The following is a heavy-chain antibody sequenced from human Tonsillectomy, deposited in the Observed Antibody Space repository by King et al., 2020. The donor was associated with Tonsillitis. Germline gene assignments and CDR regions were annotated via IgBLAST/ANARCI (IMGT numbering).Heavy chain of an antibody. V-gene: IGHV3-53*01. Sequence: VQLVESGGGLIQPGGSLRLSCAASGFTVSSTYMNWVREAPGKGLEWVSVIYSCGSTYYADSVKGRFTISRDNSKNTLYLQMNSLRAEDTAVYYCARDGAAAGIFDYWGQGTLVTVSS. J-gene: IGHJ4*02. CDR3: ARDGAAAGIFDY. D-gene: IGHD6-13*01. CDR2: IYSCGST. CDR1: GFTVSSTY.